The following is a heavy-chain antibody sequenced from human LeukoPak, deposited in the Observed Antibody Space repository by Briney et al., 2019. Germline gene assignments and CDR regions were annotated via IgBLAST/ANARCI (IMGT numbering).Heavy chain of an antibody. CDR1: GDSVSSNSAA. D-gene: IGHD6-13*01. V-gene: IGHV6-1*01. CDR2: TYYRSKWYN. CDR3: AREGPLRTAAGGAFDY. Sequence: SQTLSLTCAISGDSVSSNSAAWNWIRQSPSRGLEWLGRTYYRSKWYNDYAVSVKSRITINPDTSKNQFSLQLNSVTPEDTAVYYCAREGPLRTAAGGAFDYWGQGTLVTVSS. J-gene: IGHJ4*02.